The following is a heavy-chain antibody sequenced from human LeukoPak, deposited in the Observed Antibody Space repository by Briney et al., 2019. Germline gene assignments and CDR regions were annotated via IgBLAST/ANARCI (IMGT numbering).Heavy chain of an antibody. CDR2: IIPIFGTA. CDR1: GGTFSSYA. D-gene: IGHD4-11*01. V-gene: IGHV1-69*01. CDR3: ARVGNYNGRQTLDY. J-gene: IGHJ4*02. Sequence: SVKVSCKASGGTFSSYAISWVRQAPGQGLEWMGGIIPIFGTANYARKFQGRVTITADESTSTAYMELSSLRSDDTAVYYCARVGNYNGRQTLDYWGQGTLVTVSS.